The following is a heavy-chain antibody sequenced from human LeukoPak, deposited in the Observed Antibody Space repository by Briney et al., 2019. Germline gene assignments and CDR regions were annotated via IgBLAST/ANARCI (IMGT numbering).Heavy chain of an antibody. CDR2: ISAYNGNT. CDR3: ARDVVRGVMYNWFDP. D-gene: IGHD3-10*01. V-gene: IGHV1-18*04. Sequence: ASVKVSCKASGYTFTSYGISWVRQAPGQGVEWMGWISAYNGNTNYAQKLQGRVTMTTDTSASTAYMELRSLRSDDTAVYYCARDVVRGVMYNWFDPWGQGTLVTVSS. CDR1: GYTFTSYG. J-gene: IGHJ5*02.